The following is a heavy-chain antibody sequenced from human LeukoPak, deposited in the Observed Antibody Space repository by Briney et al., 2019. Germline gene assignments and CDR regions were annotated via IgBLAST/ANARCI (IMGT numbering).Heavy chain of an antibody. D-gene: IGHD5-12*01. CDR3: ARGTDDYIVATTSFEY. CDR1: GGTFPTYA. V-gene: IGHV1-69*13. Sequence: SVNVSCKASGGTFPTYAISWVRQAPGQGLQWMGGIVPVYGSATYAQNFQGRVTITAGESTSTAYMELSSLRSDDTAVYYCARGTDDYIVATTSFEYWGQGTLVTVSS. CDR2: IVPVYGSA. J-gene: IGHJ4*02.